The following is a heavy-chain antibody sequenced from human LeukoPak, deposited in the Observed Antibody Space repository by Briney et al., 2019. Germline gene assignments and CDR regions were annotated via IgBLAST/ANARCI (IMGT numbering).Heavy chain of an antibody. D-gene: IGHD3-9*01. Sequence: ASVKVSCKASGYTFTSYGISWVRQAPGQGLEWMGWISAYNGNTNYAQELRGRVTMTTDTSTSTAYMELRSLRSDDTAVYYCARDHPGYYDILTGYYRRLGFDYWGQGTLVTVSS. CDR2: ISAYNGNT. J-gene: IGHJ4*02. CDR3: ARDHPGYYDILTGYYRRLGFDY. CDR1: GYTFTSYG. V-gene: IGHV1-18*01.